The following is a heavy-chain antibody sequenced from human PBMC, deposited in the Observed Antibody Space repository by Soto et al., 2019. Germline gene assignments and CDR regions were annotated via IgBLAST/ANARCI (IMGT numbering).Heavy chain of an antibody. D-gene: IGHD3-10*01. CDR1: GYTFTGYY. Sequence: ASVKVSCKASGYTFTGYYMHWVRQAPGQGLEWMGWINPNSGGTNYAQKFQGWVTMTRDTSISTAYMELSRLRSDDTAVYYCARAPRRGLLWPVDYWGQGTLVTSPQ. J-gene: IGHJ4*02. CDR2: INPNSGGT. V-gene: IGHV1-2*04. CDR3: ARAPRRGLLWPVDY.